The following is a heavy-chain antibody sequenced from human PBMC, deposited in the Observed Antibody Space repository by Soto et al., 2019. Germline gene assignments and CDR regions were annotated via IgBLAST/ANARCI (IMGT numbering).Heavy chain of an antibody. J-gene: IGHJ4*02. Sequence: QVQLQQWRAGLLKPSETLSLTCAVYGGSFSSYYWSWIRQPPGKGLEWIGEINHTGRTNYNPSLKRRVTIALDTSKNQLSLKLSSVTAADTAVYYCARGHRGTFGGVKGIDYWGQGTLVTVSS. CDR1: GGSFSSYY. CDR2: INHTGRT. D-gene: IGHD3-16*01. V-gene: IGHV4-34*01. CDR3: ARGHRGTFGGVKGIDY.